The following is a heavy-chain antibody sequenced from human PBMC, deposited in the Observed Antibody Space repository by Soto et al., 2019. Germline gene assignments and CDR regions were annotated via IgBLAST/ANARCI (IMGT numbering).Heavy chain of an antibody. Sequence: GASVKVSCKASGYTFTSYGISWVRQAPGQGLEWMGWISAYNGNTNYAQKLQGRVTMTTDTSTSTAYMELRSLRSDDTAVYYCARDRSGALRFFDWLDSRASYYGMDVWGQGTTVTVSS. CDR1: GYTFTSYG. CDR2: ISAYNGNT. J-gene: IGHJ6*02. V-gene: IGHV1-18*04. CDR3: ARDRSGALRFFDWLDSRASYYGMDV. D-gene: IGHD3-3*01.